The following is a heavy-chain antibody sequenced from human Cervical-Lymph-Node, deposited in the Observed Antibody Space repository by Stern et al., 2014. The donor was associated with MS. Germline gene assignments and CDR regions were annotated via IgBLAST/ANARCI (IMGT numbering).Heavy chain of an antibody. Sequence: QVQLGQSGAEVKKPGASVKVSCKTSGYTFTSYGISWLRQAPGQGLQWMGWVSAYNGNTYYTQNLQDRVTMTTDTSTNTACLELRSLRSDDTAAYFCARGGTTSAANYYYYGLDVWGQGTTVTVSS. CDR1: GYTFTSYG. V-gene: IGHV1-18*01. CDR3: ARGGTTSAANYYYYGLDV. D-gene: IGHD3-16*01. CDR2: VSAYNGNT. J-gene: IGHJ6*02.